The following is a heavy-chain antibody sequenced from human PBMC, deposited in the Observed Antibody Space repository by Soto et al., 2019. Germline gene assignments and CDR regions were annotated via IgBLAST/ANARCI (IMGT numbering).Heavy chain of an antibody. Sequence: QVQLVQSGAEVKKPGASAKVSCKASGYTFTSYYMHWVRQAPGQGLEWMRIINSGGGRTSYAQKVQGSVTMTGDTYTSTVYMELSKLRSEVTAVCYCARNHVLEWAGGVDNWGQGTMVTVSS. J-gene: IGHJ3*02. CDR2: INSGGGRT. CDR3: ARNHVLEWAGGVDN. CDR1: GYTFTSYY. D-gene: IGHD1-26*01. V-gene: IGHV1-46*01.